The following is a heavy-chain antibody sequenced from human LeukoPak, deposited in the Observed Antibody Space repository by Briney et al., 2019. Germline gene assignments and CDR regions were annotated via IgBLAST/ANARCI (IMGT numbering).Heavy chain of an antibody. CDR2: IYYSGST. CDR3: ARDVPRGTGYMDV. V-gene: IGHV4-59*01. J-gene: IGHJ6*03. CDR1: GGSISSYY. Sequence: SETLSLTCTVSGGSISSYYWSWIRQPPGKGLEWIGYIYYSGSTNYNPSLKSRVTISVDTSKNQFSLKLRSVTATDTAVYYCARDVPRGTGYMDVWGKGTTVTVSS. D-gene: IGHD3-10*01.